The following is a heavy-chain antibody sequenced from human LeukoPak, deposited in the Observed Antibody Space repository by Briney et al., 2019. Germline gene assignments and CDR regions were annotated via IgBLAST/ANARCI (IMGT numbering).Heavy chain of an antibody. CDR3: ARRSTSGSNGGFDP. CDR1: GGSISSYY. CDR2: INHSGST. Sequence: PSETLSLTCTVSGGSISSYYWSWIRQPPGKGLEWIGEINHSGSTNYNPSLKSRVTISVDTSKNQFSLKLSSVTAADTAVYYCARRSTSGSNGGFDPWGQGTLVTVSS. V-gene: IGHV4-34*01. D-gene: IGHD3-10*01. J-gene: IGHJ5*02.